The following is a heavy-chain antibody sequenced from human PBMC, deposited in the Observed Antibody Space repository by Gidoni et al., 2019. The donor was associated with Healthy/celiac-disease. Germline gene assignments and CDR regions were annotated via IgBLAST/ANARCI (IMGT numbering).Heavy chain of an antibody. CDR3: AKDPNFGVVIPHFDY. CDR1: GFTFDDYA. Sequence: EVQLVESGGGLVQPGRSLRLSCAASGFTFDDYAMHWVRQAPGKGLEWVSGISWNSGSIGYADSVKGRFTISRDNAKNSLYLQMNSLRAEDTALYYCAKDPNFGVVIPHFDYWGQGTLVTVSS. V-gene: IGHV3-9*01. CDR2: ISWNSGSI. D-gene: IGHD3-3*01. J-gene: IGHJ4*02.